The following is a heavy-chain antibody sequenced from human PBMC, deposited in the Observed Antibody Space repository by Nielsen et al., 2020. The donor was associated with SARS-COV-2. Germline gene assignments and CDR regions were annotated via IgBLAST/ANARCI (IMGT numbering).Heavy chain of an antibody. CDR2: ISPNSGNI. CDR1: GYTFTSYD. J-gene: IGHJ5*02. D-gene: IGHD5-24*01. CDR3: AREDVGRDGTSWLDH. Sequence: ASVKVSCKASGYTFTSYDINWVRQAPGQGLEGMGGISPNSGNIGYAQKFQGSLTVTRNTSISTVYMELSSLRSDDTAVYFCAREDVGRDGTSWLDHWGQGALVTVSS. V-gene: IGHV1-8*01.